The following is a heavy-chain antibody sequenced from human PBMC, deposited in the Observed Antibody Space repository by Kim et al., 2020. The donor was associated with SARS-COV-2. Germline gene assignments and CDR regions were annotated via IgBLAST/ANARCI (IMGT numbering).Heavy chain of an antibody. CDR1: GGTFSSYA. J-gene: IGHJ4*02. CDR2: IIPIFGTA. V-gene: IGHV1-69*13. CDR3: ARDGGGYYDSSGYYTAY. D-gene: IGHD3-22*01. Sequence: SVKVSCKASGGTFSSYAISWVRQAPGQGLEWMGGIIPIFGTANYAQKFQGRVTITADESTSTAYMELSSLRSEDTAVYYCARDGGGYYDSSGYYTAYWGQGTLVTVSS.